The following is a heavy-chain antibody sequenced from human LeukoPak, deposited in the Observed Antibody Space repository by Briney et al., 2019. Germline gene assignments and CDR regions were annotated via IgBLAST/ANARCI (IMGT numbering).Heavy chain of an antibody. CDR3: ARYSGYSSSWYLAYYYYGMDV. CDR2: MNPNSGNT. D-gene: IGHD6-13*01. CDR1: GYTFTSYD. J-gene: IGHJ6*02. V-gene: IGHV1-8*01. Sequence: ASVKVSCKASGYTFTSYDINWVRQATGQGLERMGWMNPNSGNTGYAQKFQGRVTMTRNTSISTAFMELSSLRSEDTAVYYCARYSGYSSSWYLAYYYYGMDVWGQGTTVTVSS.